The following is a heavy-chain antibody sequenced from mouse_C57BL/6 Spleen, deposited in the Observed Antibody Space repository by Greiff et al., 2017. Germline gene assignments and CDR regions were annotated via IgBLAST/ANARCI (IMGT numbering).Heavy chain of an antibody. Sequence: QVQLKQSGAELAKPGASVKLSCKASGYTFTSYWMHWVKQRPGQGLEWIGYINPSSGYTKYNQKFKDKATLTADKSSSTAYMQLSSLTYEDSAVYYCARWPPGGNYERSAMDYWGQGTSVTVSS. CDR1: GYTFTSYW. J-gene: IGHJ4*01. CDR2: INPSSGYT. D-gene: IGHD2-1*01. CDR3: ARWPPGGNYERSAMDY. V-gene: IGHV1-7*01.